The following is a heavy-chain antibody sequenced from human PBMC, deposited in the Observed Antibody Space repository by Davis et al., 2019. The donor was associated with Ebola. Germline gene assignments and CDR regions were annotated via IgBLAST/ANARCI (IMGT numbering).Heavy chain of an antibody. CDR3: ARDPIGSNYRWGYYGMDV. V-gene: IGHV3-48*03. CDR2: ISSSGSTI. D-gene: IGHD4-11*01. Sequence: GESLKISCAASGFTFSSYEMNWVRQAPGKGLEWVSYISSSGSTIYYADSVKGRFTISRDNAKNSLYLQMNSLRAEDTAVYYCARDPIGSNYRWGYYGMDVWGQGTTVTVSS. CDR1: GFTFSSYE. J-gene: IGHJ6*02.